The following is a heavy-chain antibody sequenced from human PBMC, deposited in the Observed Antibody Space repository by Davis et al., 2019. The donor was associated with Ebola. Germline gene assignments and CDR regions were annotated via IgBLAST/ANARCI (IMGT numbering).Heavy chain of an antibody. D-gene: IGHD2-21*01. CDR3: ARVSSDKLRVGIDYYYGMDV. Sequence: GESLKISCAGSGFTLNSYGMNWVRQAPGKGLEWVSSISSSSSYIYYADSVKGRFTISRDNAKNSVYLQMNSLRAEDTAIYYCARVSSDKLRVGIDYYYGMDVWGRGTTVTVSS. CDR2: ISSSSSYI. V-gene: IGHV3-21*01. J-gene: IGHJ6*02. CDR1: GFTLNSYG.